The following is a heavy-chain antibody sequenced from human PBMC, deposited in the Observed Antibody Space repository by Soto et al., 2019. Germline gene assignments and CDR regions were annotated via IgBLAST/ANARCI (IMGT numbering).Heavy chain of an antibody. D-gene: IGHD6-13*01. V-gene: IGHV4-39*01. CDR2: IYYSGST. J-gene: IGHJ5*02. CDR1: GGSISSSSYY. Sequence: SETLSLTCTVSGGSISSSSYYWGCIRQPPGKGLEWIGSIYYSGSTYYNPSLKSRVTISVDTSKNQFSLKLSSVTAADTAVYYCARSKLGIAAAGTRWFDPWGQGTLVTVSP. CDR3: ARSKLGIAAAGTRWFDP.